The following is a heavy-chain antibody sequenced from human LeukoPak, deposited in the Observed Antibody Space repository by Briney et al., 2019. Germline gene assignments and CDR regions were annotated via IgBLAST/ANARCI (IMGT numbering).Heavy chain of an antibody. CDR2: INHSGST. CDR1: GGSFSGYY. CDR3: ARDGRALGFDP. J-gene: IGHJ5*02. V-gene: IGHV4-34*01. Sequence: SETLSLTCAVYGGSFSGYYWSWIRQPPGKGLEWIGEINHSGSTNYNPSLKSRVTISVDTSKNQFSLKLSSVTAADTAVYYCARDGRALGFDPWGQGTLVTVSS. D-gene: IGHD4-17*01.